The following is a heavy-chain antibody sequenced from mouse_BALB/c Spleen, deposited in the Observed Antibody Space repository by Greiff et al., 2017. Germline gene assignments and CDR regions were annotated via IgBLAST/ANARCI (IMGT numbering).Heavy chain of an antibody. CDR3: ARGIFDYDGGFAY. CDR2: ISYSGST. V-gene: IGHV3-2*02. CDR1: GYSITSDYA. D-gene: IGHD2-4*01. Sequence: EVKVEESGPGLVKPSQSLSLTCTVTGYSITSDYAWNWIRQFPGNKLEWMGYISYSGSTSYNPSLKNRISITRDTSKNQFFLKLNSVTTEDTATYYCARGIFDYDGGFAYWGQGTLVTVSA. J-gene: IGHJ3*01.